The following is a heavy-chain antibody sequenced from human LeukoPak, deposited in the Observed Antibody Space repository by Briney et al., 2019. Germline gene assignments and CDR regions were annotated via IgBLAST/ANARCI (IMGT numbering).Heavy chain of an antibody. J-gene: IGHJ4*02. CDR3: ARGGGCSGGSCYSPFDY. Sequence: SETLSLTCTVSGGSISTYYWNWIRQPPGKGLEWIGYIYHSGSTNYNPSLKSRVTISVDRSKNQFSLKLNSVTAADTAVYYCARGGGCSGGSCYSPFDYWGQGTLVTVSS. CDR1: GGSISTYY. CDR2: IYHSGST. V-gene: IGHV4-59*12. D-gene: IGHD2-15*01.